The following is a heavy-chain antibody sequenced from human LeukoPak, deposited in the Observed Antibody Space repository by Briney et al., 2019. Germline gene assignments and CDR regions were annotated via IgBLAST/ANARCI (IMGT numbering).Heavy chain of an antibody. D-gene: IGHD6-6*01. CDR3: ARGSSSSPRSAFDI. Sequence: ASVKVSCKASGYTFTGYYMHWVRQAPGQGLEWMGWINPNSGGTNYAQKFQGRVTMTRDTSISTAYMELSRLRSDDTAVYYCARGSSSSPRSAFDIWGQGTMVTVSS. J-gene: IGHJ3*02. CDR2: INPNSGGT. CDR1: GYTFTGYY. V-gene: IGHV1-2*02.